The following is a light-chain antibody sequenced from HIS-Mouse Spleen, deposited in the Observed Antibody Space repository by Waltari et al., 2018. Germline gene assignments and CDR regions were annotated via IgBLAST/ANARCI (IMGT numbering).Light chain of an antibody. CDR1: NIGSKS. J-gene: IGLJ2*01. CDR2: DDS. V-gene: IGLV3-21*03. CDR3: QVWDSSSDHVV. Sequence: SYVLTQPPSVSVAPGKTARITCWGNNIGSKSVHWYQQQPGQAPVLVVYDDSDRPSGIPERFSGSNSGNTATLTISRVEAGDEADYYCQVWDSSSDHVVFGGGTKLTVL.